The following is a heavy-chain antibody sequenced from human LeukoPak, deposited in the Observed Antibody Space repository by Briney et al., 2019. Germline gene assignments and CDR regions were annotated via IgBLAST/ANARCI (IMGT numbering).Heavy chain of an antibody. CDR1: GFTFSRYA. J-gene: IGHJ6*04. CDR3: AKDHEVYGYYVLSSDV. Sequence: TGGSLRLSCAASGFTFSRYAMSWVRQAPGKGLECVSAISGSGASTYCADSVKGRFTISRDNSKNTLYLQMNSLRAEDMAVYYCAKDHEVYGYYVLSSDVWGKGTTVTVSS. CDR2: ISGSGAST. V-gene: IGHV3-23*01. D-gene: IGHD4-17*01.